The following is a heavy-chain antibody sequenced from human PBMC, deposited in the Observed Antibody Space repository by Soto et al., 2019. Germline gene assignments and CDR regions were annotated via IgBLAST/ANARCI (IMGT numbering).Heavy chain of an antibody. CDR3: ARLIGYGGDDAFDI. D-gene: IGHD2-21*01. CDR1: GYRFSSSW. Sequence: PGESLKISCQGTGYRFSSSWIGWVRQMPGKGLEWMGIIYPGDSDTRYSPSFQGQVTISADKSISTAYLQWSSLKASDTAMYYCARLIGYGGDDAFDIWGQGTMVTVSS. J-gene: IGHJ3*02. CDR2: IYPGDSDT. V-gene: IGHV5-51*01.